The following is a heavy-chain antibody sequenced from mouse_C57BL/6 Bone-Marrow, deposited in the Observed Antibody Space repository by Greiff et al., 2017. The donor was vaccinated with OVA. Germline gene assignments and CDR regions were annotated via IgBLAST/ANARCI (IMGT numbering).Heavy chain of an antibody. J-gene: IGHJ3*01. CDR3: TTGVGSGNEFAY. CDR1: GFNIKDDY. Sequence: EVQLQQSGAELVRPGASVKLSCTASGFNIKDDYMHWVKQRPEQGLEWIGWIDPENGDTEYASKFQGKATITADTSSNTAYLQRSSLTSEDTAVYYSTTGVGSGNEFAYWGQWTLVTVSA. D-gene: IGHD1-1*01. CDR2: IDPENGDT. V-gene: IGHV14-4*01.